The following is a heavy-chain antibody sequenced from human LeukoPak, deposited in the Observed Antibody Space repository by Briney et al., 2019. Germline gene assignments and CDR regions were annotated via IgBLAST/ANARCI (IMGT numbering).Heavy chain of an antibody. J-gene: IGHJ4*02. D-gene: IGHD6-19*01. V-gene: IGHV1-24*01. CDR3: ATRSSSGWSYFDY. CDR2: FDPGDGET. Sequence: ASVKVSCKVSGYTLTELSMHWVRQAPGKGLEWMGGFDPGDGETIYAQKFQGRVTMTEDTSTDTAYMELSSLRSEDTAVYYCATRSSSGWSYFDYWGQGTLVTVSS. CDR1: GYTLTELS.